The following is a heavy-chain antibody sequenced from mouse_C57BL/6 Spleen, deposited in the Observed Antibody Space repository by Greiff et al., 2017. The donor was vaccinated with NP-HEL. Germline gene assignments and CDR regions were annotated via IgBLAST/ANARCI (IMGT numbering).Heavy chain of an antibody. CDR3: ARDGYSVMDY. D-gene: IGHD2-3*01. CDR2: IDPETGGT. J-gene: IGHJ4*01. V-gene: IGHV1-15*01. Sequence: QVHVKQSGAELVRPGASVTLSCKASGYTFTDYEMHWVKQTPVHGLEWIGAIDPETGGTAYNQKFKGKAILTADKSSSTAYMQLSSLTYEDSAVYYCARDGYSVMDYWGQGTSVTVSS. CDR1: GYTFTDYE.